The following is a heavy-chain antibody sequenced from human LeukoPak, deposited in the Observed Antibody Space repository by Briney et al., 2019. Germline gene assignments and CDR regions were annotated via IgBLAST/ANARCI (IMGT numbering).Heavy chain of an antibody. J-gene: IGHJ4*02. V-gene: IGHV1-2*06. Sequence: ASVTVSCKASGYTFTGYYMHWVRQAPGQGLEWMGRINPNSGGTNYAQKFQGRVTMTRDTSISTAYMELSRLRSDDTAVYYCATFGYSGYDRFDYWGQGTLVTVSS. CDR3: ATFGYSGYDRFDY. CDR2: INPNSGGT. CDR1: GYTFTGYY. D-gene: IGHD5-12*01.